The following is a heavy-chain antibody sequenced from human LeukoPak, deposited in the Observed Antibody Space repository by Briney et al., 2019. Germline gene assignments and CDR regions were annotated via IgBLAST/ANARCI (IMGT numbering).Heavy chain of an antibody. V-gene: IGHV4-4*07. CDR1: GGSISSYY. Sequence: PSETLSLTCTVSGGSISSYYWNWIRQPAGKGLEWIERIYTSGSTNYNPSLKSRVTMSVDTSKNQLSLKLSSVTAADTAVYYCARGRDYYDNSGYFYFDYWGQGTLVTVSS. CDR2: IYTSGST. J-gene: IGHJ4*02. D-gene: IGHD3-22*01. CDR3: ARGRDYYDNSGYFYFDY.